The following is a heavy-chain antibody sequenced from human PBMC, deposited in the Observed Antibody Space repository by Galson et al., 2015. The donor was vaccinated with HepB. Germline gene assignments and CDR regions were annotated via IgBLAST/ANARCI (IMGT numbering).Heavy chain of an antibody. CDR1: GGSISSGGYY. V-gene: IGHV4-39*07. D-gene: IGHD4-23*01. Sequence: SETLSLTCTVSGGSISSGGYYWSWIRQPPGKGLEWIGEINHSGSTNYNPSLKSRVTISVDTSKNQFSLKLSSVTAADTAVYYCARGGTLVVTPIFWYFDLWGRGTLVTVSS. CDR2: INHSGST. CDR3: ARGGTLVVTPIFWYFDL. J-gene: IGHJ2*01.